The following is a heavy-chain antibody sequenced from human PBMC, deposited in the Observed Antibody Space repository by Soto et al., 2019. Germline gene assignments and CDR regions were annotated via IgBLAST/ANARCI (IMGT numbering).Heavy chain of an antibody. CDR3: AKDITSVAGTKWFYP. CDR1: GFTFDDYA. Sequence: EVQLVESGGGLVQPGRSLRLSCAASGFTFDDYAMPWVRQAPGKGLEWVSGISWNSGSIGYADSVKGRFTISRDNAKNSLYLQMNRLRAEDTALYYCAKDITSVAGTKWFYPWGQGALVTVSS. D-gene: IGHD6-19*01. CDR2: ISWNSGSI. V-gene: IGHV3-9*01. J-gene: IGHJ5*02.